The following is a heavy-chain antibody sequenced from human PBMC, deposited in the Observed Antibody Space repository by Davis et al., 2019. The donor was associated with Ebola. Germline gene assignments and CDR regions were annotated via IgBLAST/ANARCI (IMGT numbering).Heavy chain of an antibody. D-gene: IGHD6-13*01. CDR3: AKDWGHGYSSSWPTYYFDY. V-gene: IGHV3-23*01. CDR2: ISGSGGST. Sequence: GGSLRPSCAASGFTFSSYAMSWVRQAPGKGLEWVSAISGSGGSTYYADSVTGRFTISRDNSKNTLYLQMNSLRAEDTAVYYCAKDWGHGYSSSWPTYYFDYWGQGTLVTVSS. CDR1: GFTFSSYA. J-gene: IGHJ4*02.